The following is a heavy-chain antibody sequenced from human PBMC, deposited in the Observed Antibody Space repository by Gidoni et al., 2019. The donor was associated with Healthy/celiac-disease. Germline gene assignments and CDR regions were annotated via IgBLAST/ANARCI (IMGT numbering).Heavy chain of an antibody. Sequence: QVQLQESGPGLVKPSETLSLTCAVSGYSISSGYYWGWIRQPPGKGLEWIGSIYHSGSTYYNPSLKSRVTISVDTSKNQFSLKLSSVTAADTAVYYCARDFVGAYYYGMDVWGQGTTVTVSS. CDR2: IYHSGST. CDR1: GYSISSGYY. V-gene: IGHV4-38-2*02. D-gene: IGHD1-26*01. CDR3: ARDFVGAYYYGMDV. J-gene: IGHJ6*02.